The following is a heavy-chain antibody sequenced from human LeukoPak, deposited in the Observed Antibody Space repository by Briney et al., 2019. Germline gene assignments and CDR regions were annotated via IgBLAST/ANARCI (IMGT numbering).Heavy chain of an antibody. D-gene: IGHD3-10*01. J-gene: IGHJ4*02. CDR1: GVSFSGYY. CDR3: ARGSTPGSGSTFFDY. CDR2: INHSGST. Sequence: SETLSLTCAVYGVSFSGYYWSWIRQPPGKGLEWIGEINHSGSTNYNPSLKSRVTISVDTSKNQFSLKLSSVTAADTAVYYCARGSTPGSGSTFFDYWGQGTLVTVSP. V-gene: IGHV4-34*01.